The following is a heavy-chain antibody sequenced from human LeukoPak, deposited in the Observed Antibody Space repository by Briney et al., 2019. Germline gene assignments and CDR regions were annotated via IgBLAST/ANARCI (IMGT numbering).Heavy chain of an antibody. CDR1: GFLSRDYP. V-gene: IGHV3-23*01. CDR2: ISAGGGGI. CDR3: AKESNGRRFDFDY. D-gene: IGHD1-26*01. J-gene: IGHJ4*02. Sequence: GSLRLSCATSGFLSRDYPVSWVRPTPGKGLEWVSSISAGGGGIYYADSVKGRFTVSRDDSKNTLYLQMNSLRVEDTALYYCAKESNGRRFDFDYWGQGTLATVSS.